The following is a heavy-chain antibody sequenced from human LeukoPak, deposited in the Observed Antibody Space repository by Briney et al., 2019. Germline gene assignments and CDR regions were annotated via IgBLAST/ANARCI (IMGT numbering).Heavy chain of an antibody. CDR3: AKGDDGYNSYFDY. CDR1: GFTFSSYA. J-gene: IGHJ4*02. CDR2: ISAGGGST. V-gene: IGHV3-23*01. Sequence: GGSLRLSCAASGFTFSSYAMSWVRQAPGKGLEWISAISAGGGSTYYADSVKGRFTISRDNSKNTLYLQMNSLRAEDTAVYYCAKGDDGYNSYFDYWGQGTLVTVSS. D-gene: IGHD5-24*01.